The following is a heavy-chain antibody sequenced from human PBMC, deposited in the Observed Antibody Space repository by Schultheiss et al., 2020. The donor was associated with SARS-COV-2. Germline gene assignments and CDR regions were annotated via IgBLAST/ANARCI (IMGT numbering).Heavy chain of an antibody. V-gene: IGHV4-31*03. D-gene: IGHD2-15*01. J-gene: IGHJ4*02. CDR2: IYYSGST. CDR1: GGSISSGYY. CDR3: ARGSGRLVNY. Sequence: SETLSLTCTVSGGSISSGYYWGWIRQPPGKGLEWIGYIYYSGSTYYNPSLKSRVTISVDTSKNQFSLKLSSVTAADTAVYYCARGSGRLVNYWGQGTLVTVSS.